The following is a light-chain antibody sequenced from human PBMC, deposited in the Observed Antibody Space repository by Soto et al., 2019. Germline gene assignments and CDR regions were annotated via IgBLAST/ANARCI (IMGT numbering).Light chain of an antibody. Sequence: DIQLTPSPSSLSASVGDRVTITCRASQSIRSYLNWYQQKPGKAPKLLIYAASSLQTGVSSRFSGSGSGTDFTLTISNLQPEDFATYYCQQTSSTPTFGGGTKVDI. CDR3: QQTSSTPT. CDR1: QSIRSY. J-gene: IGKJ4*02. V-gene: IGKV1-39*01. CDR2: AAS.